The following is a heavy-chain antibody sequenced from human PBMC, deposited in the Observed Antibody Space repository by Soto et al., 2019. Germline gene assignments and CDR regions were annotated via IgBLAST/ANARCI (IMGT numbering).Heavy chain of an antibody. V-gene: IGHV3-15*01. CDR2: IKSKSDGGAR. CDR1: GFMFSSAW. Sequence: EVQVVESGGDLVKPGGSLRLSCVTSGFMFSSAWMCWVRQAPGKGLEWVGRIKSKSDGGARDYAAPVKGRFSISRDDSKNTVYLQMNSLRAEDTAVYYCVEGWNDFWGQGTLVTVSS. J-gene: IGHJ4*02. CDR3: VEGWNDF. D-gene: IGHD1-1*01.